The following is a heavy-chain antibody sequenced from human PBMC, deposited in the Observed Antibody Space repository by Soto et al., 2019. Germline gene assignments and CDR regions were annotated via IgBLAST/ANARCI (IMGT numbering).Heavy chain of an antibody. CDR2: IYYSGTI. J-gene: IGHJ4*02. CDR3: ARLFSRSTGNVLDY. CDR1: GGSISSSSYY. D-gene: IGHD6-13*01. V-gene: IGHV4-39*01. Sequence: SETLSLTCTVSGGSISSSSYYWGWIRQPPGKGLEWIGSIYYSGTIYYKPSLKSRVTISVDTSKNQFSLKLRSVTAADTAVYYCARLFSRSTGNVLDYWGQGTLVTVSS.